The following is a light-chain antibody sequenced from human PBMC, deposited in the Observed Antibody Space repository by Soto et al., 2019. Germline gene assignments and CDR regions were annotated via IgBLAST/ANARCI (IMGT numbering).Light chain of an antibody. Sequence: EIVLMQSPGTLSLSPGERATLSCRASQSVSSSYLAWYQQKPGQAPRLLIYGASSRATGIPDRFSGSGSGTDFTLTISRLEREDFAVYYCQQYGSSPWTFGQGTKVEIK. V-gene: IGKV3-20*01. CDR1: QSVSSSY. J-gene: IGKJ1*01. CDR3: QQYGSSPWT. CDR2: GAS.